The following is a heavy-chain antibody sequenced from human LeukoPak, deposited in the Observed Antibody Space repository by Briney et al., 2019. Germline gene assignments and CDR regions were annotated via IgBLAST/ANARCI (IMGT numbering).Heavy chain of an antibody. CDR1: GFTFSDYY. D-gene: IGHD5-18*01. V-gene: IGHV3-11*01. J-gene: IGHJ6*02. CDR3: ARHDTAMATDYGMDV. CDR2: ISSRGSTI. Sequence: KAGGSLRLSCAASGFTFSDYYMSWIRQAPGKGLEWVSYISSRGSTIYCADSVKGRFTISRDNAKNSLYLQMDSLRAEDTAVYYCARHDTAMATDYGMDVWGQGTTVTVSS.